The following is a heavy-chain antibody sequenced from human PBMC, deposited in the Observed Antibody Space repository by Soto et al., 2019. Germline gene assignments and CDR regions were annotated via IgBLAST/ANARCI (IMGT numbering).Heavy chain of an antibody. D-gene: IGHD2-2*01. Sequence: GGSLRLSCAASGFTFSSYAMSWVRQAPGKGLEWVSAISGSGGSTYYADSVKGRFTISRDNSKNTLYLQMNSLRAEDTAVYYCAKGGTYCSSTSCYYYYYYMDVWGKGTTVTVSS. CDR1: GFTFSSYA. J-gene: IGHJ6*03. CDR3: AKGGTYCSSTSCYYYYYYMDV. V-gene: IGHV3-23*01. CDR2: ISGSGGST.